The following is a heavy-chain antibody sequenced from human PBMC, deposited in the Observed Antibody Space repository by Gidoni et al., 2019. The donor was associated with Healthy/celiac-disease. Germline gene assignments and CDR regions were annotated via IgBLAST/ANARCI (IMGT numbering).Heavy chain of an antibody. CDR3: TTPDYGEGFDY. V-gene: IGHV3-15*01. CDR2: IKSKTDGGTT. CDR1: GFTFSNAW. J-gene: IGHJ4*02. Sequence: EVQLVESGGGLVKPGGSLRLSCADSGFTFSNAWMSWVRQAPGKGLEWVGRIKSKTDGGTTDYAAPVKGRFTISRDDSKNTLYLQMNSLKTEDTAVYYCTTPDYGEGFDYWGQGTLVTVSS. D-gene: IGHD4-17*01.